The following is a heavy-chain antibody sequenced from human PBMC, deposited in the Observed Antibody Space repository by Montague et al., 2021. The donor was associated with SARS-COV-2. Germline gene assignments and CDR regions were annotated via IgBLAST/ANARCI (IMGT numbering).Heavy chain of an antibody. V-gene: IGHV4-34*01. D-gene: IGHD1-1*01. J-gene: IGHJ4*02. Sequence: SETQSLTYAVYGGSFSDYHWTWIRQSPGGGLEWIGQINHGGSTKYNPSLKSRVTISIDTPKNQFSLKLTSVTAADTAVYYCARGAPGYWGQGTLVTVSS. CDR1: GGSFSDYH. CDR2: INHGGST. CDR3: ARGAPGY.